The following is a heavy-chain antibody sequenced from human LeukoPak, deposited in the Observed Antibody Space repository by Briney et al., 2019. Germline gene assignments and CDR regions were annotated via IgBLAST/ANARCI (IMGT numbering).Heavy chain of an antibody. V-gene: IGHV3-53*01. CDR2: IYSGGST. CDR1: GFTVSSNY. D-gene: IGHD4-17*01. J-gene: IGHJ3*02. Sequence: GGSLRLSCAASGFTVSSNYMSWVRQAPGKGLEWVSVIYSGGSTYYADSVKGRFTISRDNSKNTLYLQMNSLRAEDTAVYYCASPSEDYGDYSDVFDIWGQGTMVTVSS. CDR3: ASPSEDYGDYSDVFDI.